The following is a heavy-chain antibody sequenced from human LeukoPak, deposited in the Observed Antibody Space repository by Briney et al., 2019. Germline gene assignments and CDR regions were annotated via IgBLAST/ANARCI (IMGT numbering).Heavy chain of an antibody. V-gene: IGHV3-66*01. CDR2: IYSGGST. CDR1: GFTVSSNY. Sequence: GGSLRLSCAASGFTVSSNYMSWVRQAPGKGLEWVSVIYSGGSTYYADSVKGRFTISRDNSKNTLYLQMNSLRAEDTAVYYCARARPVGFFDYWGQGTLVTVSS. D-gene: IGHD1-26*01. CDR3: ARARPVGFFDY. J-gene: IGHJ4*02.